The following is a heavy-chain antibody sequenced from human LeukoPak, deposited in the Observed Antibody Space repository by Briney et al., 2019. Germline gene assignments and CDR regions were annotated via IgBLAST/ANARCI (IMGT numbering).Heavy chain of an antibody. CDR3: ARVWEYSSGWYLGY. J-gene: IGHJ4*02. D-gene: IGHD6-19*01. CDR1: GGSVSSGSYY. V-gene: IGHV4-61*02. CDR2: IYTSGST. Sequence: SETLSLTCTVSGGSVSSGSYYWSWIRQPAGKGLEWIGRIYTSGSTNYNPSLKSRVTMSVDTSKNQFSLKLSSVTAADTAVYYCARVWEYSSGWYLGYWGQGTLVTVSS.